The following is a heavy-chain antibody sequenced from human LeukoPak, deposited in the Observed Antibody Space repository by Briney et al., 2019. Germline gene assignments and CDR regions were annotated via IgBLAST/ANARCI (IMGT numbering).Heavy chain of an antibody. D-gene: IGHD3-22*01. Sequence: SGTLSLTCAVSGGSISSSNWWSWVRQPPGKGLEWIGSIYHSGSTYYNPSLKSRVTISVDTSKNQFSLKLSSVTAADTAVYYCARVNYDSSGCLFDYWGQGTLVTVSS. CDR2: IYHSGST. CDR1: GGSISSSNW. J-gene: IGHJ4*02. CDR3: ARVNYDSSGCLFDY. V-gene: IGHV4-4*02.